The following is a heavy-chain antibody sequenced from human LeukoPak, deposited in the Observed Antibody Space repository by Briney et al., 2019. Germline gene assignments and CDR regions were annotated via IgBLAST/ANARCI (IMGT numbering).Heavy chain of an antibody. CDR2: IYYSGST. Sequence: SETLSLTCTVSGGSISSSSYNWGWIRQPPGKGLEWIGSIYYSGSTYYNPSLKSRVTISVDTSKSQFSLKLSSVTAADTAVYYCARRHLGYCSGGSCSTMYYGMDVWGQGTTVTVSS. J-gene: IGHJ6*02. CDR3: ARRHLGYCSGGSCSTMYYGMDV. V-gene: IGHV4-39*01. D-gene: IGHD2-15*01. CDR1: GGSISSSSYN.